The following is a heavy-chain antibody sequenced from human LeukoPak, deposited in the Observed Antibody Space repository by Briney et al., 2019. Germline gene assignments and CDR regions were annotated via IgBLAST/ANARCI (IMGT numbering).Heavy chain of an antibody. D-gene: IGHD3-22*01. V-gene: IGHV4-59*01. CDR1: GGSISSYY. Sequence: SETLSLTCTVSGGSISSYYWSWIRQPPGKGLEWIGYIYYSGSTNYNPSLKSRVTISVDTSKNQFSLKLSSVTAADTAVYYCARGRDYYDSSGYYNYFDYWGQGTPVTVSS. J-gene: IGHJ4*02. CDR3: ARGRDYYDSSGYYNYFDY. CDR2: IYYSGST.